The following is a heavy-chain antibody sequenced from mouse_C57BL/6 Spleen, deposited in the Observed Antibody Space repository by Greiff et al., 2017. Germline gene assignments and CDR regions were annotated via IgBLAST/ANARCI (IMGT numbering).Heavy chain of an antibody. D-gene: IGHD4-1*01. CDR2: IDPSDSYT. CDR1: GYTFTSSW. V-gene: IGHV1-69*01. J-gene: IGHJ2*01. Sequence: VQLQQPGAELVMPGASVKLSCKASGYTFTSSWMHWVKQRPGQGLEWIGEIDPSDSYTNYNQKFKGKSTLTVDKSSSTAYMQLSSLTSEDSAVYYCARGDWDDYWGQGTTLTVSS. CDR3: ARGDWDDY.